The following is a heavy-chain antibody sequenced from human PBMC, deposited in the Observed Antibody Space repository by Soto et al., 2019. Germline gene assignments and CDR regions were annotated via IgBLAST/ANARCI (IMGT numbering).Heavy chain of an antibody. J-gene: IGHJ4*02. CDR1: GGSISSYY. D-gene: IGHD6-13*01. Sequence: PSETLSLTCTVSGGSISSYYWSWIRQPPGKGLEWIGYIYYSGSTNYNPSLKSRVTISVDTFKNQFSLKLSSVTAADTAVYYCARWGVSLYSSSWYMYYFDYWRQGTLVTVSS. CDR2: IYYSGST. V-gene: IGHV4-59*08. CDR3: ARWGVSLYSSSWYMYYFDY.